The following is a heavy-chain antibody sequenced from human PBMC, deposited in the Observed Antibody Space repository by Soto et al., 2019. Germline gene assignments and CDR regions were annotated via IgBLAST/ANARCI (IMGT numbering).Heavy chain of an antibody. CDR2: IYYSGST. CDR3: ARDEVAGYGMDV. Sequence: SETLSLTCTVSGGSISSGGYYWSWIRQHPGKGLEWIGYIYYSGSTYYNPSLKSRVTISVDTSKNQFSLKLSSVTAADTAVYYCARDEVAGYGMDVWGQGTTVTVSS. D-gene: IGHD5-12*01. J-gene: IGHJ6*02. V-gene: IGHV4-31*03. CDR1: GGSISSGGYY.